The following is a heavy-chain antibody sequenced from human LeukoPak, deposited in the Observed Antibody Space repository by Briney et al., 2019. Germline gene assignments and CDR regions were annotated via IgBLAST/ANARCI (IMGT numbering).Heavy chain of an antibody. Sequence: ASVKVSCKASGYTFTSFGISWVRQAPGQGLEWMGWISAYNGNTNYAQKLQGRVTMTTDTSTSTAYMELRSLRSDDTAVYYCAYDFWSGYYNYWGQGTLVTVSS. D-gene: IGHD3-3*01. J-gene: IGHJ4*02. CDR3: AYDFWSGYYNY. V-gene: IGHV1-18*01. CDR2: ISAYNGNT. CDR1: GYTFTSFG.